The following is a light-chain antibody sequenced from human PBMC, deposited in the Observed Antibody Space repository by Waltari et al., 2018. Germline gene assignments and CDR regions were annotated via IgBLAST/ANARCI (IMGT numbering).Light chain of an antibody. CDR2: GAY. J-gene: IGKJ2*02. V-gene: IGKV3-20*01. CDR1: QSISSGS. Sequence: VLTQSPGSLSLSPGERAILSCTASQSISSGSLVWYQQKRGQAPRLVIYGAYRRASGIPDRFSGSGSGTDFTLIISRLEPEDCAVYYCQHYDRTPCIFGQGTNIEIK. CDR3: QHYDRTPCI.